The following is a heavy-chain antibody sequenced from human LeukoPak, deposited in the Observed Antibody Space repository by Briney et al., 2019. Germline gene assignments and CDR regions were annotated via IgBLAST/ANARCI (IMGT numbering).Heavy chain of an antibody. Sequence: PSETLSLTCTVSGGSISSGDYYWSWIRQPPGKGLEWIGYIYYSGSTYYNPSLKSRVTISVDTSKNQFSLKLSSVTAADTAVYYCARRDCSSTSCYEGYFDYWGQGTLVTVSS. CDR2: IYYSGST. CDR1: GGSISSGDYY. J-gene: IGHJ4*02. D-gene: IGHD2-2*01. CDR3: ARRDCSSTSCYEGYFDY. V-gene: IGHV4-30-4*08.